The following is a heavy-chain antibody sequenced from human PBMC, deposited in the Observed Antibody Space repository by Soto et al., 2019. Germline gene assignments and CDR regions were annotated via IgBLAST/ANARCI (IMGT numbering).Heavy chain of an antibody. CDR1: GGTFSSYA. V-gene: IGHV1-69*13. J-gene: IGHJ6*02. CDR2: ITPIFGTA. CDR3: ARDDYGDQPNYYYCYGMDV. D-gene: IGHD4-17*01. Sequence: ASVKVSCKASGGTFSSYAISWVRQAPGQGLEWMGGITPIFGTANYAQKFQGRVTITADESTSTAYMELSSLRSEDTAVYYCARDDYGDQPNYYYCYGMDVWGQGTTVTVSS.